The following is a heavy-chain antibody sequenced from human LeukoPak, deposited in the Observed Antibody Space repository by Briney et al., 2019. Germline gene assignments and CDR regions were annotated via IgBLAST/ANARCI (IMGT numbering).Heavy chain of an antibody. Sequence: GGSLRLSCAASGFTFSSYWMSWVRQAPGKGLEWVANIKQDGSEKYYVDSVKGRFTISRDNAKNSLYLQMNSLRAEDTAVYYCARGVGSGYYFYYYYYMDVWGKGTTVTVSS. V-gene: IGHV3-7*01. CDR2: IKQDGSEK. J-gene: IGHJ6*03. CDR3: ARGVGSGYYFYYYYYMDV. CDR1: GFTFSSYW. D-gene: IGHD3-3*01.